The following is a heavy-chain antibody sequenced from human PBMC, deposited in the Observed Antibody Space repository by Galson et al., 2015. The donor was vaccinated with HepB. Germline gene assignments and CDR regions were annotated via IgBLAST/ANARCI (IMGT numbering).Heavy chain of an antibody. V-gene: IGHV1-58*01. Sequence: SVKVSCKASGFTFTSSAVQWVRQARGQRLEWIGWIVVGSGNTNYAQKFQERVTITRDMSTSTAYMELSSLRSEDTAVYYCAASEVGATTYFDYWGQGTLVTVSS. J-gene: IGHJ4*02. CDR2: IVVGSGNT. CDR3: AASEVGATTYFDY. D-gene: IGHD1-26*01. CDR1: GFTFTSSA.